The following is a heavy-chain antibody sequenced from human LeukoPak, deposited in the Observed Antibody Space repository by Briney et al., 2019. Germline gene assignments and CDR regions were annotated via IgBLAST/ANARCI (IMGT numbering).Heavy chain of an antibody. CDR3: ARRPYSSGWYGWFDP. Sequence: GASVKVSCEASGYTFTSYGISWVRQAPGQGLEWMGWISAYNGNTNYAQKLQGRVTMTTDTSTSTAYMELRSLRSDDTAVYYCARRPYSSGWYGWFDPWGQGTLVTVSS. CDR1: GYTFTSYG. J-gene: IGHJ5*02. D-gene: IGHD6-19*01. CDR2: ISAYNGNT. V-gene: IGHV1-18*01.